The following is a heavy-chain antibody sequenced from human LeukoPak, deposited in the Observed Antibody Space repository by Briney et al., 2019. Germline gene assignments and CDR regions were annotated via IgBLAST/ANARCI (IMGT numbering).Heavy chain of an antibody. CDR3: AREKVWFGELNYYYYYGMDV. CDR2: MKQDGSEK. J-gene: IGHJ6*02. CDR1: GFTFSSYW. V-gene: IGHV3-7*01. D-gene: IGHD3-10*01. Sequence: GGSLRLSCAASGFTFSSYWMSWVRQAPGKGLEWVANMKQDGSEKYYVDSVKGRFTISRDNAKNSLYLQMNSLRAEDTAVYYCAREKVWFGELNYYYYYGMDVWGQGTTVTVSS.